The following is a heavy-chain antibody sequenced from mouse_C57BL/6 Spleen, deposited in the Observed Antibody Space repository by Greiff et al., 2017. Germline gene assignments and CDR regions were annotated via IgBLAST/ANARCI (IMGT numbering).Heavy chain of an antibody. J-gene: IGHJ2*01. CDR3: ARSNWDLYFDY. CDR2: IDPSDSYT. V-gene: IGHV1-59*01. Sequence: QVQLQQPGAELVRPGTSVKLSCKASGYTFTSYWMHWVKQRPGQGLEWIGVIDPSDSYTNYNQKFKGKATLTVDTSSSTAYMQLSSLTSEDSAVYYCARSNWDLYFDYWGQGTTLTVSS. D-gene: IGHD4-1*01. CDR1: GYTFTSYW.